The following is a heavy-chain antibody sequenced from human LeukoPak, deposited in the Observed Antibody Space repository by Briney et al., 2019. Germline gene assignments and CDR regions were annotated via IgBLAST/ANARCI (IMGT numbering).Heavy chain of an antibody. CDR3: ARAVDTAMVTPDY. Sequence: ASVKVSCKASGYTFTSYDINWVRQATGQGLEWMGWISAYNGNTNYAQKLQGRVTMTTDTSTNTAYMELRSLRSDDTAVYYCARAVDTAMVTPDYWGQGTLVTVSS. CDR1: GYTFTSYD. J-gene: IGHJ4*02. V-gene: IGHV1-18*01. D-gene: IGHD5-18*01. CDR2: ISAYNGNT.